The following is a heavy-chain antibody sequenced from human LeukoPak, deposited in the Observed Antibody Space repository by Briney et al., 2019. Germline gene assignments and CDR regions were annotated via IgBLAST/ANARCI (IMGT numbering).Heavy chain of an antibody. CDR1: GGSISSYY. CDR3: ERGEDIVVVPADQAWFDP. CDR2: IYYSGST. D-gene: IGHD2-2*01. V-gene: IGHV4-59*01. J-gene: IGHJ5*02. Sequence: SETLSLTCTVSGGSISSYYWSWIRQPPGKGLEWIGYIYYSGSTNYNPSLKSRVTISVDTSKNQFSLKLSSVIAADTAVYYCERGEDIVVVPADQAWFDPWGQGTLVTVSS.